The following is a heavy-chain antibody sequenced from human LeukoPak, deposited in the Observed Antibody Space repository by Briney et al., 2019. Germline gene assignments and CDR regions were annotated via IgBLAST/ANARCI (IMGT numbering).Heavy chain of an antibody. CDR1: GGSFSDYY. D-gene: IGHD3-22*01. CDR2: INHSGTT. Sequence: KASETLSLTCAVYGGSFSDYYWSWIRQPPGKGLEWIGEINHSGTTVYSPSLKSRLTISLDTSKNQFSLKLTSVTAADTAVYYCARDFDTSGYYFHYWGQGTLVTVSS. V-gene: IGHV4-34*01. CDR3: ARDFDTSGYYFHY. J-gene: IGHJ4*02.